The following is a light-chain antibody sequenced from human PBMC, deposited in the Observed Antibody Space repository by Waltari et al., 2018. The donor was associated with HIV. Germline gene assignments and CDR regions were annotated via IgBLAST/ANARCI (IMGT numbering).Light chain of an antibody. CDR2: GAS. J-gene: IGKJ5*01. Sequence: DVQLTQSPSFLSASIGDRVSITCRASQDISHYLVWYQQKSGKPPKLLVYGASTLQAGVPSRFSGSASGTQFTLTISSLQPEDFAMYYSQQLTSDPPSTFGQGTRLEIK. V-gene: IGKV1-9*01. CDR1: QDISHY. CDR3: QQLTSDPPST.